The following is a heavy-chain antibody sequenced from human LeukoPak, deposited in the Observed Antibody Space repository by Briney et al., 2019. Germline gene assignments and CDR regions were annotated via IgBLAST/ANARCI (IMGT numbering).Heavy chain of an antibody. CDR1: GYTFTSYG. J-gene: IGHJ4*02. CDR2: ISAYNGNT. V-gene: IGHV1-18*01. Sequence: ASVKVSCKASGYTFTSYGISWVRQAPEQGLEWMGWISAYNGNTNYAQKLQGRVTMTTDTSTSTAYMELRSLRSDDTAVYYCARVMSSSGYYPFDYWGQGTLVTVSS. CDR3: ARVMSSSGYYPFDY. D-gene: IGHD3-22*01.